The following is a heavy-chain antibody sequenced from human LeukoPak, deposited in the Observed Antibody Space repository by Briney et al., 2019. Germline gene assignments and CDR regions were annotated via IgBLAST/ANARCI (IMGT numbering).Heavy chain of an antibody. D-gene: IGHD3-10*01. CDR3: AKSRGSGGFFYFDY. V-gene: IGHV3-23*01. J-gene: IGHJ4*02. CDR2: ISGSGGST. CDR1: GFTFSSYA. Sequence: PGGSLRLSCAVSGFTFSSYAMTWVRQAPGKGLEWVSGISGSGGSTYYADSVKGRFTISRDNSKNTLYVQMNSLRAEDTAVYYCAKSRGSGGFFYFDYWGQGNLVTVSS.